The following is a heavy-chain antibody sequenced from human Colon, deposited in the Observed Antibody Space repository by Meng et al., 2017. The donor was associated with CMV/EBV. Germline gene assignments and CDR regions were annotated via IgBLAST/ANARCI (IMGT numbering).Heavy chain of an antibody. CDR2: INHSGST. V-gene: IGHV4-34*01. D-gene: IGHD3-10*01. CDR3: ARGLYGSGRHQIDY. CDR1: GGSFSGYY. J-gene: IGHJ4*02. Sequence: QVQLQEWGAGLLKPSETLSLTCAVYGGSFSGYYGSWIRQPPGKGREWIGEINHSGSTNYNPSLKSRVTISVDTSKNQFSLKLSSVTAADTAVYYCARGLYGSGRHQIDYWGQGTLVTVSS.